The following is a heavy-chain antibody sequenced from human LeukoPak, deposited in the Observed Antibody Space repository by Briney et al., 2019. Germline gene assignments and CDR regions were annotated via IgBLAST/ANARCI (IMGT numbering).Heavy chain of an antibody. CDR1: GFTFSSYT. CDR3: SRDATGDH. V-gene: IGHV3-72*01. CDR2: SRNRAKSYTT. J-gene: IGHJ4*02. Sequence: PGGSLRLSCAASGFTFSSYTMNWVRQAPGKGLEWVGRSRNRAKSYTTDYAASVKGRFTISRDDSKRTLYLQMNSLETEDTAVYYCSRDATGDHWGQGTLVSVSS.